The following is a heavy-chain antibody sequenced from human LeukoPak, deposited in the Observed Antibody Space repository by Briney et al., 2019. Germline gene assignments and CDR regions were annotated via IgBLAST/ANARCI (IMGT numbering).Heavy chain of an antibody. CDR2: IIPIFGTA. CDR3: ARGHDSSGYLYYYYYMDV. J-gene: IGHJ6*03. V-gene: IGHV1-69*13. D-gene: IGHD3-22*01. CDR1: GGTFSSYA. Sequence: GASVKVSCKASGGTFSSYAISWVRQAPGQGLEWMGGIIPIFGTANYAQKFQGRVTITADESTSTAYMELSSLRSEGTAVYYCARGHDSSGYLYYYYYMDVWGKGTTVTVSS.